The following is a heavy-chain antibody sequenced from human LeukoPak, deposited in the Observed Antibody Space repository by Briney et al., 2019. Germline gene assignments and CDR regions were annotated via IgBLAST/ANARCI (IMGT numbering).Heavy chain of an antibody. CDR1: GGSISGNY. V-gene: IGHV4-4*07. CDR2: ISNSGST. D-gene: IGHD3-22*01. J-gene: IGHJ4*02. Sequence: SETLSLTCPVSGGSISGNYWSWIRQPAGKGLEWIGRISNSGSTNYNPSLKSRVTMSVDTAKNQFSLKLSSVTAADTAVYYCARASRGSFYYFDYWGQGTLVTVSS. CDR3: ARASRGSFYYFDY.